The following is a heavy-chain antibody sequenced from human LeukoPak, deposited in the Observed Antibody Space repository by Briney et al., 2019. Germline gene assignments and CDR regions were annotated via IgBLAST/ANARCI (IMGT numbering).Heavy chain of an antibody. D-gene: IGHD3-22*01. V-gene: IGHV1-69*01. CDR2: IIPIFGTA. Sequence: SVKVSCKASGGTFSSYAISWVRQAPGQGLEWVGGIIPIFGTANYAQKFQGRVTITADESTSTAYMELSSLRSEDTAVYYCARGNDYYDSSGGLHYFDYWGQGTLVIVSS. CDR3: ARGNDYYDSSGGLHYFDY. J-gene: IGHJ4*02. CDR1: GGTFSSYA.